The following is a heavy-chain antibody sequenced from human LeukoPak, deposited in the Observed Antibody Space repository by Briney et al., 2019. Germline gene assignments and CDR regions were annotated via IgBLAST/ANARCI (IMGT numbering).Heavy chain of an antibody. CDR3: AKVGGEPTMVRGVTEYYYYSMDV. J-gene: IGHJ6*02. CDR1: GFTFSSYS. Sequence: GGSLRLSCAASGFTFSSYSMNWVRQAPGKGLEWVSYISSSSSTIYYADSVKGRFTISRDNAKNSLYLQMNSLRAEDTAVYYCAKVGGEPTMVRGVTEYYYYSMDVWGQGTTVTVSS. D-gene: IGHD3-10*01. V-gene: IGHV3-48*01. CDR2: ISSSSSTI.